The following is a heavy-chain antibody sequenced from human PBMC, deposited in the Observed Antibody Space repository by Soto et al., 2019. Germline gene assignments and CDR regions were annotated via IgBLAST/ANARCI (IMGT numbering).Heavy chain of an antibody. J-gene: IGHJ4*02. CDR2: ISSSGSTI. D-gene: IGHD1-1*01. Sequence: VGSLRLSCAASGFTFSDYYMSWIRQAPGKGLEWVSYISSSGSTIYYADSVKGRFTISRDNAKNSLYLQMNSLRAEDTAVYYCARVLTRILDYYFDYWGQGTLVTVS. V-gene: IGHV3-11*01. CDR1: GFTFSDYY. CDR3: ARVLTRILDYYFDY.